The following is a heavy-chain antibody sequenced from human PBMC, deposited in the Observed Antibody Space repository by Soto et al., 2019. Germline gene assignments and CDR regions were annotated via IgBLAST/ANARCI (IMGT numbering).Heavy chain of an antibody. CDR1: GGTFSSYT. Sequence: QVQLVQSGAEVKKPGSSVKVSCKASGGTFSSYTISWVRQAPGQGLEWMGRIMPILGIANYAQKFQGRVTITADKSTSTAYMELSSLRSEDTAVYYCASSPRGGSYDYWGQGTLVTVSS. CDR2: IMPILGIA. CDR3: ASSPRGGSYDY. J-gene: IGHJ4*02. D-gene: IGHD3-16*01. V-gene: IGHV1-69*02.